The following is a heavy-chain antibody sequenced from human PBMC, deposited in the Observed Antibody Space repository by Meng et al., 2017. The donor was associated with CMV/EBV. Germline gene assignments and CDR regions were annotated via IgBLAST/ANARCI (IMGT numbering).Heavy chain of an antibody. V-gene: IGHV3-73*01. CDR1: GFTFSGSA. Sequence: ESLKISCAASGFTFSGSAMHWVRQASGKGLEWVGRIRSKANSYATAYAASVKGRFTISRDDSKNTAYLQMNSLKTEDTAVYYCTNLNYDTWGQGTLVTVSS. D-gene: IGHD3-9*01. J-gene: IGHJ4*02. CDR2: IRSKANSYAT. CDR3: TNLNYDT.